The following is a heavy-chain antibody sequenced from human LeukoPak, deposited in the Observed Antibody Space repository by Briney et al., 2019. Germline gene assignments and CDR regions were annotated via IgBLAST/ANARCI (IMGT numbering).Heavy chain of an antibody. CDR2: ISAYNGNT. Sequence: ASVKVSCKASGYRFGSFGINWVRQAPGQGLEWMGWISAYNGNTNYAQKVQGRGTMTTDPSTSTAYMDLMNLRSDDTAVYYCARGGYYGSGSFPDYWGQGTLVTVSS. D-gene: IGHD3-10*01. V-gene: IGHV1-18*01. J-gene: IGHJ4*02. CDR1: GYRFGSFG. CDR3: ARGGYYGSGSFPDY.